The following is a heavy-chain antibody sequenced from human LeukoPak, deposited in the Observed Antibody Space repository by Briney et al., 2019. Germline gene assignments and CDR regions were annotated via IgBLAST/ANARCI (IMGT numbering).Heavy chain of an antibody. J-gene: IGHJ3*02. CDR2: IYYSGST. D-gene: IGHD3-22*01. V-gene: IGHV4-59*01. CDR3: ARDRVHGYYYDSSLAFDI. CDR1: GGSISSYY. Sequence: SETLSLTCTVSGGSISSYYWSWIRQPPGKGLEWIGYIYYSGSTNYNPSLKSRVTISVDTSKNQFSLKLSSVTAADTAVYYCARDRVHGYYYDSSLAFDIWGQGTMVTVSS.